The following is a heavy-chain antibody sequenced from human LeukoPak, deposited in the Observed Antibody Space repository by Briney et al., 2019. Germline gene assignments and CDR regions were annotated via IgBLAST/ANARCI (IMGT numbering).Heavy chain of an antibody. CDR1: GFTFSNAW. Sequence: PGGSLRLSCAASGFTFSNAWMSWVRQAPGKGLQWVSRIKSKRDGGKTEYGATVNGRFTVSRDDSNNTLYLQMDGLKTEDTAVYYCLTFGGVITGNWGQGALVTVSS. D-gene: IGHD3-16*02. CDR2: IKSKRDGGKT. CDR3: LTFGGVITGN. V-gene: IGHV3-15*01. J-gene: IGHJ4*02.